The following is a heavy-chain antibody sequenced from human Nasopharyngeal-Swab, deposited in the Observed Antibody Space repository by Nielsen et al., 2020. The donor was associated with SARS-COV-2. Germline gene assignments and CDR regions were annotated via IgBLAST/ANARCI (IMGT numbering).Heavy chain of an antibody. CDR1: GGSVSSGGYY. CDR3: ARAMIVVVINAFDI. V-gene: IGHV4-31*03. Sequence: SETLSLTCTVSGGSVSSGGYYWSWIRQHPGKGLEWIGYIYYSGSTYYNPSLKSRVTISVDTSKNQFSLKLSSVTAADTAVYYCARAMIVVVINAFDIWGQGTMVTVSS. CDR2: IYYSGST. J-gene: IGHJ3*02. D-gene: IGHD3-22*01.